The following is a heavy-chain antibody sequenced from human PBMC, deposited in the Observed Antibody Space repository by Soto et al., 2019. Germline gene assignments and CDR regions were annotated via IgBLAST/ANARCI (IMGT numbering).Heavy chain of an antibody. J-gene: IGHJ4*02. CDR2: ISYDGINE. V-gene: IGHV3-30*18. CDR1: GLTFSSYG. CDR3: AKDIVLMVYAGNFDY. Sequence: PGGCLKLSSAASGLTFSSYGMHWVRQAPGKGLEWVAVISYDGINEDYADSVKGRFTISRDNSKNTLYLQMNSLRAEDTAVYYCAKDIVLMVYAGNFDYWGQGTLVTVSS. D-gene: IGHD2-8*01.